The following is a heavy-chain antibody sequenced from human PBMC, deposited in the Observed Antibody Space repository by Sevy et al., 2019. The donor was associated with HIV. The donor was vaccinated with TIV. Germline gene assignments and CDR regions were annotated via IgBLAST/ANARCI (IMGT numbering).Heavy chain of an antibody. D-gene: IGHD3-22*01. CDR2: ISSDGTNK. Sequence: GGSLRLSCVASVFPLRTYVMHWIRQAPGKRLEWVALISSDGTNKKNADSVKGRFTISRDNSKNTLYLQMNSPRVEDTAKYYCAKEGYYYDSRGHDWFDPWGQGTLVTVSS. V-gene: IGHV3-30*18. J-gene: IGHJ5*02. CDR3: AKEGYYYDSRGHDWFDP. CDR1: VFPLRTYV.